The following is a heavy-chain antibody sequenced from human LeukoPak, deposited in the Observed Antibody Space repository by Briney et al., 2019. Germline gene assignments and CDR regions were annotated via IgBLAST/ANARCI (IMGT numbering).Heavy chain of an antibody. CDR2: IIPIFGTA. J-gene: IGHJ6*03. Sequence: GASVKVSCKASGYTFTSYGISWVRQAPGQGLEWMGGIIPIFGTANYAQKFQGRVTITADESTSTAYMELSSLRSEDTAVYYCARGERGAEARRSAPGNDPHYYYYMDVWGKGTTVTISS. V-gene: IGHV1-69*13. CDR1: GYTFTSYG. D-gene: IGHD6-13*01. CDR3: ARGERGAEARRSAPGNDPHYYYYMDV.